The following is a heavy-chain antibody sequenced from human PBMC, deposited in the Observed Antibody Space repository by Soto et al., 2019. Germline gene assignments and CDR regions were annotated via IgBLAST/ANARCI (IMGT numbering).Heavy chain of an antibody. J-gene: IGHJ4*02. CDR1: GFTFSDYY. Sequence: PGGSLRLSCAASGFTFSDYYMGWVRQAPGKGLEWVAYISQSSTAIYNADCVRGRFIISRDNAESSLYLQMNSLTAEDTAMYYCARWSSAFDYWGQGTLVTVSS. CDR2: ISQSSTAI. V-gene: IGHV3-11*01. CDR3: ARWSSAFDY.